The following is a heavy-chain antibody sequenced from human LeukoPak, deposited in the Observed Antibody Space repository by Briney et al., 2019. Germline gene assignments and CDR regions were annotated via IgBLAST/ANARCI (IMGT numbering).Heavy chain of an antibody. V-gene: IGHV3-7*01. CDR1: GFTFSGYL. CDR2: IKEEGSEK. Sequence: AGGSLRLSCAASGFTFSGYLMSWVRQAPGKGLEWVANIKEEGSEKYYVDSVKGRFITSRDNAKNSLYLQMNSLRAEDTAVYYCARDSSAAPHSYWGQGTLVTVFS. D-gene: IGHD2-15*01. CDR3: ARDSSAAPHSY. J-gene: IGHJ4*02.